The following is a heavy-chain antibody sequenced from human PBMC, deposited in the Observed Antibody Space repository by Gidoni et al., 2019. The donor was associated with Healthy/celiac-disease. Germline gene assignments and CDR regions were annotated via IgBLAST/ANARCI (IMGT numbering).Heavy chain of an antibody. V-gene: IGHV4-39*01. Sequence: QLQLQESGPGLVKPSETLSLTCTVSGGSISSSSYYWGWIRQPPGKGLEWIGSIYYSGSTYYNPSLKSRVTISVDTSKNQFSLKLSSVTAEDTAVYYCARQDIVVVVAATYWGQGTLVTVSS. J-gene: IGHJ4*02. CDR2: IYYSGST. CDR3: ARQDIVVVVAATY. CDR1: GGSISSSSYY. D-gene: IGHD2-15*01.